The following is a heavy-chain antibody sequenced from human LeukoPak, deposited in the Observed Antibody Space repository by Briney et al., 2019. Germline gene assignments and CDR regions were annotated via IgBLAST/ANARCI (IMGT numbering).Heavy chain of an antibody. CDR1: GYTFTNNW. CDR2: IYPGDSDT. J-gene: IGHJ4*02. D-gene: IGHD1-1*01. Sequence: GESLKISCKGSGYTFTNNWIGWVRQMPGKGLEWMGIIYPGDSDTRYRPSFQGQVTISADKSISTAYLQWSSLKASDTAMYYCARRKLGTSGYFDYWGQGTLVTVSS. V-gene: IGHV5-51*01. CDR3: ARRKLGTSGYFDY.